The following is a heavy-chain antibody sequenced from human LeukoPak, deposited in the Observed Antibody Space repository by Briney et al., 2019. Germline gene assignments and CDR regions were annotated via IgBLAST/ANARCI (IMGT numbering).Heavy chain of an antibody. V-gene: IGHV3-23*01. J-gene: IGHJ4*02. CDR1: VCTFRSHS. Sequence: GESLRLSCAAPVCTFRSHSMSWVREAPWRGLEWVASIDGNGGDTYYADSVKGRFPISRDHSKNTVYLQMNSLSAEDTAVYYCARGFADFVWGSYPSSYWGQGILVTVSS. D-gene: IGHD3-16*02. CDR2: IDGNGGDT. CDR3: ARGFADFVWGSYPSSY.